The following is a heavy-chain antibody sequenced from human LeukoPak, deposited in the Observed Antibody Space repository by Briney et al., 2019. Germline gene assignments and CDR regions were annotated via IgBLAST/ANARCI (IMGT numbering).Heavy chain of an antibody. J-gene: IGHJ6*03. V-gene: IGHV4-39*01. CDR3: ATHFPYQLLSQYYYYMDV. D-gene: IGHD2-2*01. CDR2: IYYSGST. Sequence: SETLSLTCTVSGVSISSSSYYWGWIRQPPGKGLEWIGSIYYSGSTYYNPSLKSRVTISVDTSKNQFSLKLSSVTAADTAVYYCATHFPYQLLSQYYYYMDVWGKGTTVTVSS. CDR1: GVSISSSSYY.